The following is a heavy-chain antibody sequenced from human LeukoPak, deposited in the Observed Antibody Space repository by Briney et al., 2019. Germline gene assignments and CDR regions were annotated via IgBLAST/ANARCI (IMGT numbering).Heavy chain of an antibody. CDR2: MNPNSGNT. CDR3: ARVDYYDSSGYYHLDY. V-gene: IGHV1-8*01. J-gene: IGHJ4*02. Sequence: ASVKVSCKASGYTFTSYDINWVRQATGQGLEWMGWMNPNSGNTGYAQKFQGRVTMTRNTSISTAYMELSSLRSEDTAVYYCARVDYYDSSGYYHLDYWGQGTLVTVSS. D-gene: IGHD3-22*01. CDR1: GYTFTSYD.